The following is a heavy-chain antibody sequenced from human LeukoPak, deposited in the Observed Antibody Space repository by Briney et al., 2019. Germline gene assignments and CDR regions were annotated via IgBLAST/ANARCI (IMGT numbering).Heavy chain of an antibody. CDR1: GFTFSDYY. J-gene: IGHJ4*02. V-gene: IGHV3-30*18. Sequence: PGGSLRLSCAASGFTFSDYYMSWIRQAPGKGLEWVAVISYDGSNKYYADSVKGRFTISRDNSKNTLYLQMNSLRAEDTAVYYCAKDGGSIAAAAKDYWGQGTLVTVSS. D-gene: IGHD6-13*01. CDR3: AKDGGSIAAAAKDY. CDR2: ISYDGSNK.